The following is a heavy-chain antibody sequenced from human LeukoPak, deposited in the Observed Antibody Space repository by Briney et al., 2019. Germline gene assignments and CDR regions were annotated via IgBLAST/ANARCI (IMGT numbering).Heavy chain of an antibody. CDR1: RFTLTNYA. Sequence: GGSLRLSCAASRFTLTNYAMSCVRQAPGKGPEWVSSFVGRGTDTYYSDSAKGRFAISRDNSKNTLYLKMIYLRAEDTAVYYCAKETSACSDSYFDYWGQGTLVTVSS. CDR2: FVGRGTDT. J-gene: IGHJ4*02. CDR3: AKETSACSDSYFDY. D-gene: IGHD2-15*01. V-gene: IGHV3-23*01.